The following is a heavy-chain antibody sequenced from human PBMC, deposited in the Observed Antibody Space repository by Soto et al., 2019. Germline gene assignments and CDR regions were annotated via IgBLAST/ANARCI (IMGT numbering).Heavy chain of an antibody. CDR2: INWDGGRT. Sequence: GGSLRLSCAASGFTFDDYGMSWVRQAPGEGLEWVSGINWDGGRTGYADSVKGRFTISRDNAKNSLYLQMNSLRAEDTALYYCARGPIWGSYRPDYWGQGTLVTVSS. D-gene: IGHD3-16*02. CDR3: ARGPIWGSYRPDY. V-gene: IGHV3-20*04. CDR1: GFTFDDYG. J-gene: IGHJ4*02.